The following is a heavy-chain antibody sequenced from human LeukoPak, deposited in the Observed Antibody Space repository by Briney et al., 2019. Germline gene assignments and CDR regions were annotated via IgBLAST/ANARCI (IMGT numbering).Heavy chain of an antibody. J-gene: IGHJ3*02. Sequence: GGSLLLSCAASGFTFSSYSMNWVRQAPGKGLEWVSYISSSSSTIYYADSVKGRFTISRDNAKNSLYLQMNSLRAEDTAVYYCASSGFVGAFDIWGQGTMVTVSS. V-gene: IGHV3-48*01. CDR3: ASSGFVGAFDI. CDR1: GFTFSSYS. D-gene: IGHD1-1*01. CDR2: ISSSSSTI.